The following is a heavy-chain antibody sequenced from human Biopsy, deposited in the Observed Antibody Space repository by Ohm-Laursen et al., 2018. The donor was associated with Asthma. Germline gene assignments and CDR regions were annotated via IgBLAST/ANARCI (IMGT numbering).Heavy chain of an antibody. CDR3: AKAIHGDPVDAFDI. CDR1: GFTFSSYW. D-gene: IGHD4-17*01. Sequence: SLRLSCTASGFTFSSYWMHWVRQAPGKGLMWVSRINSGGSSTTYADSVKGRFTISRDNAENTLYLRMNSLRAEDTAVYYCAKAIHGDPVDAFDIWGQGTMVTVSS. V-gene: IGHV3-74*01. CDR2: INSGGSST. J-gene: IGHJ3*02.